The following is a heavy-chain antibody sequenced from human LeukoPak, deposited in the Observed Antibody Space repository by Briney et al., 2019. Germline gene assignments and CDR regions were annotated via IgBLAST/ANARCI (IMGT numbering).Heavy chain of an antibody. CDR3: ARSYVWGSYRPAEYFQH. V-gene: IGHV4-34*01. D-gene: IGHD3-16*02. Sequence: PSETLSLTCAVYGGSFSGYYWSWIRQPPGKGLEWIGEINHSGSTNYNPSLKSRVPISVDTSKNQFSLKLSSVTAADTAVYYCARSYVWGSYRPAEYFQHWGQGTLVTVSS. J-gene: IGHJ1*01. CDR1: GGSFSGYY. CDR2: INHSGST.